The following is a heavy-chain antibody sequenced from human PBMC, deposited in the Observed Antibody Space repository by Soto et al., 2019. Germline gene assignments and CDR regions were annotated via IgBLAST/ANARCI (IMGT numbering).Heavy chain of an antibody. CDR1: GFTFTSSA. D-gene: IGHD3-10*01. J-gene: IGHJ6*03. Sequence: SVKVSCKASGFTFTSSAVQWVRQARGQRLEWIGWIVVGSGNTNYAQKFQGWVTMTRDTSISTAYMELSRLRSDDTAVYYCARESMVRGVMSYYYYMDVWGKGTTVTAP. V-gene: IGHV1-58*01. CDR3: ARESMVRGVMSYYYYMDV. CDR2: IVVGSGNT.